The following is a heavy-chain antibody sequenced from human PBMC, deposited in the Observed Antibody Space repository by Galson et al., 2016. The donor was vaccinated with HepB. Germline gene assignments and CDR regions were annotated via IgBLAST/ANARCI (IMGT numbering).Heavy chain of an antibody. V-gene: IGHV3-7*03. CDR2: IKPDGSGQ. J-gene: IGHJ4*02. CDR1: GGAISSYS. Sequence: ETLSLTCTVSGGAISSYSWSWIRQPPGKGLEWVASIKPDGSGQFYVDSVRGRFTVSKDNAKNSVYLQMNSLRSEDTAVYYCAKLLGDASRLDYWGQGSLVTVSS. CDR3: AKLLGDASRLDY. D-gene: IGHD3-16*01.